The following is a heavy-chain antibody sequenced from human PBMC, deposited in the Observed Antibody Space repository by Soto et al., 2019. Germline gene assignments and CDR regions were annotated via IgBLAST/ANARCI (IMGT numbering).Heavy chain of an antibody. CDR3: ARGYYYDSSGDAFDI. CDR2: ISAYNGNT. J-gene: IGHJ3*02. Sequence: ASVKVSCKASGYTFTSYGISWVRQAPGQGLEWMGWISAYNGNTNYAQKLQGRVTMTTDTSTSTAYMELRSLRSDDTAVYYCARGYYYDSSGDAFDIWGQGTMVTVSS. V-gene: IGHV1-18*01. CDR1: GYTFTSYG. D-gene: IGHD3-22*01.